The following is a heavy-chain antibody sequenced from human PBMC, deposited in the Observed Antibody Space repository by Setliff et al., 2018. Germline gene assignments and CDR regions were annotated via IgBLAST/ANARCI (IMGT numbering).Heavy chain of an antibody. V-gene: IGHV3-48*01. J-gene: IGHJ3*02. CDR1: GFTFSSYS. CDR3: ATERGAFDI. Sequence: GESLKISCAASGFTFSSYSMNWVRQAPGKGLEWISYVSSSSITIYYADSVKGRFTISRDNAKNSLYLQMNSLRAEDTAVYYCATERGAFDIWGQGTMVTVSS. CDR2: VSSSSITI.